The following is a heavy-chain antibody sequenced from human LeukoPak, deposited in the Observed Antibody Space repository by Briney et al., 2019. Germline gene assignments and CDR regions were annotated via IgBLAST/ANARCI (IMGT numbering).Heavy chain of an antibody. D-gene: IGHD3-3*01. CDR1: GYTFTSYD. Sequence: VSVKVSCKASGYTFTSYDINWVRQATGQGLEWMGWMNPNSGNTGYAQKFQGRVTMTRNTSISTAYMELSSLRSEDTAVYYCASNYDFWSGYPPPELKYYYGMDVWGQGTTVTVSS. CDR2: MNPNSGNT. CDR3: ASNYDFWSGYPPPELKYYYGMDV. J-gene: IGHJ6*02. V-gene: IGHV1-8*01.